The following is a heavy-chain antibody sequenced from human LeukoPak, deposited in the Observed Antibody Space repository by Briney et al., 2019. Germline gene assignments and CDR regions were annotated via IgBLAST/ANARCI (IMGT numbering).Heavy chain of an antibody. D-gene: IGHD4-11*01. J-gene: IGHJ4*02. Sequence: GASVKVSCKASGYTFTSYYMHWVRQAPGQGLEWMGIINPSGGSTSYTQKFQGRVTMTRDTSTSTVYMELSSLRSEDTAVYYCARARPSYSNYGYFDYWGQGTLVTVSS. V-gene: IGHV1-46*01. CDR2: INPSGGST. CDR1: GYTFTSYY. CDR3: ARARPSYSNYGYFDY.